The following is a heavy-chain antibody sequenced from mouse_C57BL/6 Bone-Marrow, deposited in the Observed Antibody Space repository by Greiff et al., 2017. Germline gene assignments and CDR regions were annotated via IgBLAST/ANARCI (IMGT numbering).Heavy chain of an antibody. J-gene: IGHJ4*01. CDR1: GYTFTDYE. D-gene: IGHD1-1*01. CDR3: TDIPYYYGSSQSFYAMDY. V-gene: IGHV1-15*01. CDR2: IDPETGGT. Sequence: VQLQQSGAELVRPGASVTLSCKASGYTFTDYEMHWVKQTPVHGLEWIGAIDPETGGTAYNQKFKGKAILTADKSSSTAYMELRSLTSEDSAVYYCTDIPYYYGSSQSFYAMDYWGQGTSVTVSS.